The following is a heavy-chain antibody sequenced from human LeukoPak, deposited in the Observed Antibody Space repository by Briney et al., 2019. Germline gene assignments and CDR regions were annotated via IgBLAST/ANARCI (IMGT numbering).Heavy chain of an antibody. D-gene: IGHD5-24*01. J-gene: IGHJ4*02. CDR1: GFTFSSYS. V-gene: IGHV3-21*01. Sequence: PGGSLRLSCAASGFTFSSYSMNWVRQAPGKGLEWVSSISSSSSYIYYADSVKGRFTISRDNAKNSLYLQMNSLRAEDTAVYYCAKDRGWLQLGRYYFDYWGQGTLVTVSS. CDR2: ISSSSSYI. CDR3: AKDRGWLQLGRYYFDY.